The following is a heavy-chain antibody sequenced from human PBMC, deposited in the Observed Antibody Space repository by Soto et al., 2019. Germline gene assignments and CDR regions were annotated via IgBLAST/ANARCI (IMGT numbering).Heavy chain of an antibody. CDR2: IYTSGST. V-gene: IGHV4-4*07. Sequence: SETLSLTGTFSGVYSSSYYLIWIRPPAGKGLEWIGHIYTSGSTYYNPSLKSRVTISVDTSKNQFSLKLSSVTAADTAVYYCARGRPYYYGSGSYFRLYYFDYWGQGTLVTVS. CDR1: GVYSSSYY. J-gene: IGHJ4*02. CDR3: ARGRPYYYGSGSYFRLYYFDY. D-gene: IGHD3-10*01.